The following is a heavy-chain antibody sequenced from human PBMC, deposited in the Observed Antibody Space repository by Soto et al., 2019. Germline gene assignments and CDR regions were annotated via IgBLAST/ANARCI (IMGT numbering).Heavy chain of an antibody. CDR3: ARDRRSG. V-gene: IGHV3-7*04. J-gene: IGHJ4*02. D-gene: IGHD6-19*01. Sequence: EVQLVESGGGLVQPGGSLRLSCAAPGFTFSSYWMSWVRQAPGKGLEWVANIKQDGSEKYYVDSVKGRFTISRDNAKNSLYLQMNSLRAEDTAVYYCARDRRSGWGQGTLVTVSS. CDR1: GFTFSSYW. CDR2: IKQDGSEK.